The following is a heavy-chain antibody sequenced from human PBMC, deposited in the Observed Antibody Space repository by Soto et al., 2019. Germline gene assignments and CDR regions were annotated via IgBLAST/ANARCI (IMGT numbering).Heavy chain of an antibody. CDR3: ARSWNDYLFY. V-gene: IGHV4-4*02. CDR2: IYPSGST. Sequence: QVLLQESGPGLVKSSETLSLTCAVSSDSISSTKWWSWVRQSPGKGLEWIGEIYPSGSTNYNPSLKSRDTISEDRSKNQFSLKLTSVTAGDTAVYYCARSWNDYLFYWGQGTLVTVSS. D-gene: IGHD4-17*01. CDR1: SDSISSTKW. J-gene: IGHJ4*02.